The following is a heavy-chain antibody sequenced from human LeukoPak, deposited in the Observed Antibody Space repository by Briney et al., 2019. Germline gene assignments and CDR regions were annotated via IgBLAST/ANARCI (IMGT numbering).Heavy chain of an antibody. CDR3: AKGIGYYGSGSYGALSWFDP. CDR1: GFTFSSYA. D-gene: IGHD3-10*01. CDR2: ISGSGGST. J-gene: IGHJ5*02. Sequence: PGGSLRLSCAASGFTFSSYAMSWVRQAPGKGLEWVSAISGSGGSTYYADSVKGRFTISRDNSKNTLYLQMNSLRAEDTAVYYCAKGIGYYGSGSYGALSWFDPWGQGTLVTVSS. V-gene: IGHV3-23*01.